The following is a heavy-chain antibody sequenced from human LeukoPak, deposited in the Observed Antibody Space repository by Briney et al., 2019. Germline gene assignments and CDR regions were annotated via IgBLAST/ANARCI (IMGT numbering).Heavy chain of an antibody. Sequence: GGTLRLSCAASGFTFSTYWMTWVRQAPGKGLEWVANMNQDGSQKFYVDSVKGRFTISRDNAKNSVYLQMNNLRAEDTALYYCARDNDRKDDSWGQGTLVTVSS. D-gene: IGHD2-8*01. J-gene: IGHJ4*02. V-gene: IGHV3-7*01. CDR3: ARDNDRKDDS. CDR2: MNQDGSQK. CDR1: GFTFSTYW.